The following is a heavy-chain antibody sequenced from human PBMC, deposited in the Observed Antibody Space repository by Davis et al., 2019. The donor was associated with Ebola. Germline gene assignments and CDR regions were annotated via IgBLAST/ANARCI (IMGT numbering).Heavy chain of an antibody. Sequence: GESLKISCAASGFTFSHYWMSWVRQAPGKGPEWVAIINQDKSEKYYVDSVKGRFTISRDNAKNSLYLQMNSLRAEDTAVYYCARAALRFLEWGGFDYWGQGTLVTVSS. CDR2: INQDKSEK. V-gene: IGHV3-7*01. J-gene: IGHJ4*02. D-gene: IGHD3-3*01. CDR3: ARAALRFLEWGGFDY. CDR1: GFTFSHYW.